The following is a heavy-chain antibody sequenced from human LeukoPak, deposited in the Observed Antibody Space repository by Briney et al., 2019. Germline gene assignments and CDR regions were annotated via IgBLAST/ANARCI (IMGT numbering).Heavy chain of an antibody. J-gene: IGHJ6*02. D-gene: IGHD2-2*01. CDR3: ASSAPLLPYCSSTSCPHYYYGMDV. CDR2: ISDSGGHT. V-gene: IGHV3-23*01. Sequence: GGSLRLSCAASGFTFSSYAMTWVRQAPGKGLEWVSIISDSGGHTYYADSVKGRFTISRDNSKNTLYLQMNSLRAEDTAVYYCASSAPLLPYCSSTSCPHYYYGMDVWGQGTTVTVSS. CDR1: GFTFSSYA.